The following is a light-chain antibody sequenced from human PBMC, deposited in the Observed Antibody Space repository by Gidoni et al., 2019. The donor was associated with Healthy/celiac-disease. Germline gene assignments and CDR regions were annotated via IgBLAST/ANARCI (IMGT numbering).Light chain of an antibody. CDR3: QQYGSSPWG. V-gene: IGKV3-20*01. Sequence: EIVLTQSPGTLSLSPGERATLSCRPSQSFSSSYLAWDQQKPGQAPRLLIYGASSRATGIPDRFSGSGSGTDFTLTISRLEPEDFAVYYCQQYGSSPWGFGQGTKVEIK. CDR1: QSFSSSY. CDR2: GAS. J-gene: IGKJ1*01.